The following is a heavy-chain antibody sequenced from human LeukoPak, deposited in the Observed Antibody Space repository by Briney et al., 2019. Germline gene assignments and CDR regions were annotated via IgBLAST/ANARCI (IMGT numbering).Heavy chain of an antibody. CDR1: GFTFSSYR. V-gene: IGHV3-7*01. Sequence: GGSLRLSCAASGFTFSSYRMSWVRQAPGKGLEWVANIKQDGSEKYYVDSVKGRFTISRDNAKNSLYLQMNSLRAEDTAVYYCARDYYDSSGYYNFDYWGQGTLVTVSS. CDR2: IKQDGSEK. J-gene: IGHJ4*02. D-gene: IGHD3-22*01. CDR3: ARDYYDSSGYYNFDY.